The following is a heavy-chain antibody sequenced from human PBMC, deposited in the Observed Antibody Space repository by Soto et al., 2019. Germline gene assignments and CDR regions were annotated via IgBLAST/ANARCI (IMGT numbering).Heavy chain of an antibody. J-gene: IGHJ4*02. CDR3: TRLPHRGSPDY. V-gene: IGHV3-73*01. CDR1: GFTFSGSA. Sequence: QSGGSLRLSCAASGFTFSGSAMHWVRQASGKGLEWVGRIRSKANSYATAYAASVKGRFTISRDDSKNTAYLQMNSLKTEDTAVYYCTRLPHRGSPDYWGQGTLVTVSS. D-gene: IGHD2-21*01. CDR2: IRSKANSYAT.